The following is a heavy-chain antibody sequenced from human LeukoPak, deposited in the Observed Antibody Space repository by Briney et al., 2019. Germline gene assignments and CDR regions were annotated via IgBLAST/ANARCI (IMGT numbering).Heavy chain of an antibody. J-gene: IGHJ6*03. D-gene: IGHD1-26*01. Sequence: GASVKVSCKASGYTFTSYDINWVRQATGQGLEWMGWMNPNSGNTGYAQKFQGRVTITRNTSISTAYMELSSLRSEDTAVYYCARGFDLGSYYYYYYMDVWGKGTTVTVS. CDR3: ARGFDLGSYYYYYYMDV. CDR1: GYTFTSYD. CDR2: MNPNSGNT. V-gene: IGHV1-8*03.